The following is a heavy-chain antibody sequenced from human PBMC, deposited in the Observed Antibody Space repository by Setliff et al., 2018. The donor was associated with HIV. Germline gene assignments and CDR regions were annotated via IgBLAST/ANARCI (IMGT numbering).Heavy chain of an antibody. CDR2: IGSYSGYT. V-gene: IGHV1-18*01. J-gene: IGHJ5*02. D-gene: IGHD2-2*01. CDR3: VRGHCNSDKCWYTWFDP. CDR1: GYTLSTYG. Sequence: ASVKVSCKASGYTLSTYGISWVRQAPGQGLEWMGWIGSYSGYTIYAQKFQDRLTMTTDTSTTTASMELRSLRSDDTAVYYCVRGHCNSDKCWYTWFDPWGQGTLVTVSS.